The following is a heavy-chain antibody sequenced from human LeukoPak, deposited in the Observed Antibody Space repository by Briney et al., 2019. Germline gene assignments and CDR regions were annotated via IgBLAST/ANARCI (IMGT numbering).Heavy chain of an antibody. CDR2: IYYSGST. Sequence: SETLSLTCTVAGGSISSGDYYWSWIRQPPGKGLEWIGYIYYSGSTYYNPSLKSRVTMSVATPKNQFSLNLSSVTAAATAVYYCAREVGAQYYFDYWGQGTLVTLSS. CDR3: AREVGAQYYFDY. V-gene: IGHV4-30-4*08. D-gene: IGHD1-26*01. CDR1: GGSISSGDYY. J-gene: IGHJ4*02.